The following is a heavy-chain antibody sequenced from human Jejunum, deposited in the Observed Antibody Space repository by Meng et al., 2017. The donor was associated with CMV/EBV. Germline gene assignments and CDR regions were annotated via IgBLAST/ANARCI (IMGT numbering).Heavy chain of an antibody. CDR2: IKQDGSEK. V-gene: IGHV3-7*01. Sequence: GFPFSPYCMSWVRQAPGRGLEWVANIKQDGSEKYYVDSVKGRFTISRDNAKNSLYLQMNSLRAEDTAVYYCARSLRFLEWLSPFDYWGQGTLVTVSS. D-gene: IGHD3-3*01. J-gene: IGHJ4*02. CDR3: ARSLRFLEWLSPFDY. CDR1: GFPFSPYC.